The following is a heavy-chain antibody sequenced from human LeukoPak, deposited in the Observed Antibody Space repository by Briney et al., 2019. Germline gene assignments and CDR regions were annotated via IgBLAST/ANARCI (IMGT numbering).Heavy chain of an antibody. V-gene: IGHV4-59*01. CDR1: GGSFSSYY. CDR2: IYYSGST. CDR3: ARDYCSGGSCYFDY. Sequence: SETLSLTCAVYGGSFSSYYWSWIRQPPGKGLEWIGYIYYSGSTNYNPSLKSRVTISVDTSKSQFSLKLSSVTAADTAVYYCARDYCSGGSCYFDYWGQGTLVTVSS. J-gene: IGHJ4*02. D-gene: IGHD2-15*01.